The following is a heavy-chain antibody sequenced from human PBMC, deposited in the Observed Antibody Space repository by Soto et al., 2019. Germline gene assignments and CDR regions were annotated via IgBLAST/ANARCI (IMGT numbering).Heavy chain of an antibody. V-gene: IGHV3-21*01. CDR3: ARSISGGYYYFDY. Sequence: GSLRISCAGSGFHFSSYSMNWVRQAPGKGLEWVSSISSSSSYIYYADSVKGRFTISRDNAKNSLYLQMNSLRAEDTAVYYCARSISGGYYYFDYWGQGTLVTVS. CDR1: GFHFSSYS. D-gene: IGHD2-15*01. J-gene: IGHJ4*02. CDR2: ISSSSSYI.